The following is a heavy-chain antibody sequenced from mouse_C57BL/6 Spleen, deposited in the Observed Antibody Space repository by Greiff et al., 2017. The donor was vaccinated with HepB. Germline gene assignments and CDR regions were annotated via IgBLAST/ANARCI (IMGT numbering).Heavy chain of an antibody. CDR2: IYPRSGNT. D-gene: IGHD1-1*01. V-gene: IGHV1-81*01. Sequence: VKLQESGAELARPGASVKLSCKASGYTFTSYGISWVKQRTGQGLEWIGEIYPRSGNTYYNEKFKGKATLTADKSSSTAYMELRSLTSEDSAVYFCARGTTVVATRDFFDYWGQGTTLTVSS. J-gene: IGHJ2*01. CDR3: ARGTTVVATRDFFDY. CDR1: GYTFTSYG.